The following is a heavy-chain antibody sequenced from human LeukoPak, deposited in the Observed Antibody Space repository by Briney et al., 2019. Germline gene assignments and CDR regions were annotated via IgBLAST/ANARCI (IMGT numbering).Heavy chain of an antibody. J-gene: IGHJ4*02. CDR2: IYYSGST. CDR3: ARHQLERPKTTVTTGVDY. V-gene: IGHV4-59*08. Sequence: SETLSLTCTVSGGSISSYYWSWIRQPPGKGLEWIGYIYYSGSTNYNPSLKSRVTISVDTSKNQFSLKLSSVTAADTAVYYCARHQLERPKTTVTTGVDYWGQGTLVTVSS. D-gene: IGHD4-17*01. CDR1: GGSISSYY.